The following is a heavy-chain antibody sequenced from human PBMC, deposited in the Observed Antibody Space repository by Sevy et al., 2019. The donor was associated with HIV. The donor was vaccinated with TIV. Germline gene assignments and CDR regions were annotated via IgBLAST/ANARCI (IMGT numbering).Heavy chain of an antibody. J-gene: IGHJ4*02. CDR1: GGSISSSNW. D-gene: IGHD3-3*01. Sequence: SETLSLTCAVSGGSISSSNWWSWVRQPPGKGLEWIGEIYHSGSTNYNPSLKSRVTISVDKSKNQFSLKLSSVTAANTAVYYCASRGGMDGYYPYYFDYWGQGTLVTVSS. V-gene: IGHV4-4*02. CDR2: IYHSGST. CDR3: ASRGGMDGYYPYYFDY.